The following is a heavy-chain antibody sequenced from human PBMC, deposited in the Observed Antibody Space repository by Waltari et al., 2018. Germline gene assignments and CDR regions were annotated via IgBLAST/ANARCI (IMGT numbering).Heavy chain of an antibody. CDR3: ATFTIFGVVMNY. CDR2: FLYSGST. J-gene: IGHJ4*02. Sequence: QLQLQESGPGLVKPSETLSLPCSVTGGSLSSSSHYWGWIRQPPGKGLELIGCFLYSGSTYYTPSRNSRVTISVDTSEKDFSLKLRSVTAADTAVYYCATFTIFGVVMNYWGQGILVTVSS. CDR1: GGSLSSSSHY. V-gene: IGHV4-39*02. D-gene: IGHD3-3*01.